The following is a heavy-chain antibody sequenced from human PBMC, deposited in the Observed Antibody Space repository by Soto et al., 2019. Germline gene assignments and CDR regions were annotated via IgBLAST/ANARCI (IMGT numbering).Heavy chain of an antibody. J-gene: IGHJ3*01. CDR2: ISYDEVNK. CDR1: GFSFSTYA. CDR3: AKDRYRRAWFTFDF. V-gene: IGHV3-30*18. D-gene: IGHD6-19*01. Sequence: QVELVESGGGVVQPGRSLRLSCVASGFSFSTYAMHWVRQTPGKGLEWVAVISYDEVNKFYVDSVKGRFTISRDNSRNTLSLRMDSLRIEDTAVYYCAKDRYRRAWFTFDFWGQGTMVTVSS.